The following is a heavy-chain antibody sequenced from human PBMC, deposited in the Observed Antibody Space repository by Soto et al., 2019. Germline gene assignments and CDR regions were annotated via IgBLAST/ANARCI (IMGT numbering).Heavy chain of an antibody. Sequence: SETLSLTCTVSGGSISSYYWSWIRQPAGKGLEWIGRIYTSGSTNYTPSLKSRVTMSVDTSKNQFSLKLSSVTAADTAVYYCASFPVHYYDSSGYYNWGQGTLVTVSS. CDR3: ASFPVHYYDSSGYYN. CDR1: GGSISSYY. J-gene: IGHJ4*02. V-gene: IGHV4-4*07. CDR2: IYTSGST. D-gene: IGHD3-22*01.